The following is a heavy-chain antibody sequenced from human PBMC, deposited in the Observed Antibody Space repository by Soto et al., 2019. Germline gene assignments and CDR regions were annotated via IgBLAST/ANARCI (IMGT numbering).Heavy chain of an antibody. Sequence: PGGSLRLSCAASGFAVSSYSMHWVRQAPGKGLEWVAAMSFDGNSKYFADSVKGRFKISRDTSKNTWSLEMESLGVEDSALYHCTRGRSMIANDHFEYWGQGNQVTVSS. CDR2: MSFDGNSK. CDR3: TRGRSMIANDHFEY. D-gene: IGHD2-21*01. J-gene: IGHJ4*02. V-gene: IGHV3-30-3*01. CDR1: GFAVSSYS.